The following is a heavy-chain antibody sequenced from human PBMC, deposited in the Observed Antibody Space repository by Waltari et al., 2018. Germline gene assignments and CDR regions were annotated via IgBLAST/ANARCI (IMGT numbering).Heavy chain of an antibody. CDR3: ANRWIRF. CDR2: ISGSGDSP. Sequence: EVQLVESGGGLVQPGGSLRLSCAASGFTFSNYAMSWVRQAPGEGLDLVSAISGSGDSPHYADSVKGRFTISRDNSKNTLYLQMNSLRAEDTAVYFCANRWIRFWGQGTLVTVSS. J-gene: IGHJ4*02. CDR1: GFTFSNYA. V-gene: IGHV3-23*04. D-gene: IGHD5-12*01.